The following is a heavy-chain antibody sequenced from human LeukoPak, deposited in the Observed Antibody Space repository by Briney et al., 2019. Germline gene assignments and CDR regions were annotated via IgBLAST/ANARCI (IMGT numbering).Heavy chain of an antibody. CDR3: AAGRRLGELFFDY. D-gene: IGHD3-10*01. CDR1: EGTYGGYS. J-gene: IGHJ4*02. Sequence: ASVKVSSKASEGTYGGYSIDWVRQAPGQGLDWVGGINPIFNILYYAQNFQGRVTITADESTNTAYLELDSLKHDDTAVYYCAAGRRLGELFFDYWGQGTLVTVSS. V-gene: IGHV1-69*01. CDR2: INPIFNIL.